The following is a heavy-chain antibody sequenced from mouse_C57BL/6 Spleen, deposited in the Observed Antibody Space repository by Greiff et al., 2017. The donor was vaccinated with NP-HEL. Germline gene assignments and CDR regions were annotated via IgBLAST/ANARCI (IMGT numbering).Heavy chain of an antibody. J-gene: IGHJ4*01. D-gene: IGHD1-1*02. CDR2: ISSGSSTI. Sequence: DVKLVESGGGLVKPGGSLKLSCAASGFTFSDYGMHWVRQAPEKGLEWVAYISSGSSTIYYADTVKGRFTFTIDNAKNTLFLQMTRLRSDETAMYYCARPGGAGYYAMDYWGQGTSVTVSS. CDR3: ARPGGAGYYAMDY. V-gene: IGHV5-17*01. CDR1: GFTFSDYG.